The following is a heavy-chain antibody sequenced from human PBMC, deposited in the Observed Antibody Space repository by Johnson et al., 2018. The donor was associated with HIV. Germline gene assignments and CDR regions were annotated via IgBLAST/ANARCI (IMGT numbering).Heavy chain of an antibody. V-gene: IGHV3-30-3*01. CDR2: ISYDGSNK. D-gene: IGHD3-3*01. CDR3: AQDWSPLVKSPIVAFDI. CDR1: GFTFSSYT. Sequence: QVQLVESGGGVVQPGRSLRLSCAASGFTFSSYTLHWVRQAPGKGLQWVAVISYDGSNKYYADSVKGRFTISRDNSKNTLYLQMNSLRAEDTAVFYCAQDWSPLVKSPIVAFDIWGQGTMVTFSS. J-gene: IGHJ3*02.